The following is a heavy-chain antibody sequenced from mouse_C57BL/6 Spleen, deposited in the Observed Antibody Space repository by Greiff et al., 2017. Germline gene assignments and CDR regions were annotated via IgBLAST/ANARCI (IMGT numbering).Heavy chain of an antibody. V-gene: IGHV1-85*01. CDR2: IYPRDGST. J-gene: IGHJ2*01. D-gene: IGHD2-4*01. Sequence: VKLVESGPELVKPGASVKLSCKASGYTFTSYDINWVKQRPGQGLEWIGWIYPRDGSTKYNEKFKGKATLTGDTSSSTAYMELHSLTSEDSAVYFCAKKRGTYDYDVDGDFDYWGQGTTLTVSS. CDR1: GYTFTSYD. CDR3: AKKRGTYDYDVDGDFDY.